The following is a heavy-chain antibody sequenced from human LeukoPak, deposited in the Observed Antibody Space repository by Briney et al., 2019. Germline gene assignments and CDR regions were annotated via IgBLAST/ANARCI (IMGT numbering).Heavy chain of an antibody. J-gene: IGHJ3*02. D-gene: IGHD3-10*01. Sequence: GGSLRLSCAASGFTFDDYAMHWVRQAPGKGLEWVSGISWNSGSIGYADSVKGRFTISRDNAKNSLYLQMNSLRAEDTALYYCAKAVAPRGAFDIWGQGTMVTVSS. CDR1: GFTFDDYA. V-gene: IGHV3-9*01. CDR2: ISWNSGSI. CDR3: AKAVAPRGAFDI.